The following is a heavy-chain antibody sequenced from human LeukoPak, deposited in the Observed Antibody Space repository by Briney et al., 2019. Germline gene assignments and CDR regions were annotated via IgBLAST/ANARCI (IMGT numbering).Heavy chain of an antibody. D-gene: IGHD3-10*01. CDR3: ARGLDNKNSLWFGELFY. CDR2: INAGNGNT. J-gene: IGHJ4*02. V-gene: IGHV1-3*01. Sequence: ASVKFSCKASGYTFTSYAMHWVRQAPGQRLEWMGWINAGNGNTKYSQKFQGRVTITRNTSASTAYMELSSLRSEDTAVYYCARGLDNKNSLWFGELFYWGQGTLVTVSS. CDR1: GYTFTSYA.